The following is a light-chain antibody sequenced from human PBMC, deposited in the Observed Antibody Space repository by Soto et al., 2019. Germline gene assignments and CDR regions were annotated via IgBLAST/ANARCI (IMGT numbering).Light chain of an antibody. CDR2: GAS. Sequence: EIVLTQSPGTLSLSLGERATLSCRASQSVSSSFLAWYQQKPGQAPRLLIYGASGRATGIPDRFSGSGSGTDFTITISSLEPEDSAVYYCQQYNDWPPWTFGQGTKVDIK. CDR3: QQYNDWPPWT. CDR1: QSVSSSF. J-gene: IGKJ1*01. V-gene: IGKV3-20*01.